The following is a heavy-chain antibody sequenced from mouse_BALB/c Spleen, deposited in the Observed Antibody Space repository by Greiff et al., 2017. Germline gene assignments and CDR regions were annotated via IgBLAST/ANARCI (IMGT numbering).Heavy chain of an antibody. Sequence: EVKLMESGPGLVKPSQSLSLTCSVTGYSITSGYYWNWIRQFPGNKLEWMGYISYDGSNNYNPSLKNRISITRDTSKNQFFLKLNSVTTEDTATYYCAREDNYAYYYAMDYWGQGTSVTVSS. D-gene: IGHD1-3*01. J-gene: IGHJ4*01. CDR1: GYSITSGYY. CDR3: AREDNYAYYYAMDY. CDR2: ISYDGSN. V-gene: IGHV3-6*02.